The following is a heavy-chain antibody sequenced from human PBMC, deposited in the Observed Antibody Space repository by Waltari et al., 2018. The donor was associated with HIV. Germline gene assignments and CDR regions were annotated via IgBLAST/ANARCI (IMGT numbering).Heavy chain of an antibody. CDR2: SNHSGGT. CDR1: GGSFSGNY. J-gene: IGHJ3*01. CDR3: ARYTVTDAFDF. D-gene: IGHD4-17*01. V-gene: IGHV4-34*01. Sequence: QVQLQQWGAGLWKPSEPLSLTGAVYGGSFSGNYGRWIRQPPGKGLEWIGESNHSGGTKYNPSLKSRVTISVDTSKNQFSLKLRSVTAADTAVYYCARYTVTDAFDFWGQGTMVTVSS.